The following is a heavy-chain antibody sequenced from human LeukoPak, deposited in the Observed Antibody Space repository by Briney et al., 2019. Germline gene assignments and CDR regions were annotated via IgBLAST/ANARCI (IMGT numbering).Heavy chain of an antibody. D-gene: IGHD2-15*01. Sequence: GGSLRLSCAASGFTFSTYAMSWVRQAPGKGLEWVSAISGSTGRTYYADSVKGRFTISRDNSKNTLYLQMNNLRAEDTAVYYCAPRVVGSAPFDYWGQGTLVTVSS. CDR2: ISGSTGRT. CDR1: GFTFSTYA. V-gene: IGHV3-23*01. J-gene: IGHJ4*02. CDR3: APRVVGSAPFDY.